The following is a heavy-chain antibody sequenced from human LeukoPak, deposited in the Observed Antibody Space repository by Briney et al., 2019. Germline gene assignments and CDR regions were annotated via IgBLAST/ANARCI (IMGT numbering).Heavy chain of an antibody. Sequence: NPSETLSLTCAVYGGSFSGYYWSWIRQPPGKGLEWIGEINHSGSTNYNPSLKSRVTISVDTSKNQFSLKLSSVTAADTAVYYCATLGIAAAGETTREDYWGQGTLVTVSS. V-gene: IGHV4-34*01. CDR3: ATLGIAAAGETTREDY. CDR1: GGSFSGYY. CDR2: INHSGST. D-gene: IGHD6-13*01. J-gene: IGHJ4*02.